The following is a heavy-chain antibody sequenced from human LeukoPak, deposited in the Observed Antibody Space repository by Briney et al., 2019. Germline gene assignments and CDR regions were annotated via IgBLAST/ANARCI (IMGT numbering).Heavy chain of an antibody. CDR3: ARGSYGDYDN. CDR1: GFTFSSYA. Sequence: GGSLRLSCAASGFTFSSYAMSWVRQAPGKGLEWVSAISVSGGSTYYADSVKGRFTSSRDNSKNTLYLQMNSLRAEDTAVYYCARGSYGDYDNWGQGTLVTVSS. D-gene: IGHD4-17*01. CDR2: ISVSGGST. V-gene: IGHV3-23*01. J-gene: IGHJ4*02.